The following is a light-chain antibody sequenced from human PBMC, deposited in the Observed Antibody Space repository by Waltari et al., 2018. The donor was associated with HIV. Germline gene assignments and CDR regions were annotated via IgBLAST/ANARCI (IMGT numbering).Light chain of an antibody. V-gene: IGLV1-44*01. CDR1: SSNIGSNT. Sequence: QSVLTQPPSASGTPGQRVTISCSGSSSNIGSNTVNWYQQLPGTAPKLLIYSNYHRPSGVPDRFSGSKSGTSASLAISGLQSEEEADYYCATWDDSLNGRVFGGGTKLTVL. J-gene: IGLJ3*02. CDR3: ATWDDSLNGRV. CDR2: SNY.